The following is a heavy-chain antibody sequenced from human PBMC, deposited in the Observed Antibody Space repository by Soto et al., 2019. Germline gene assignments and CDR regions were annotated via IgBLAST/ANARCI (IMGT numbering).Heavy chain of an antibody. J-gene: IGHJ6*02. D-gene: IGHD5-12*01. CDR1: GFTFGDYA. CDR3: TRETGDGYNSYYYYGMDV. CDR2: IRSKPYGGTT. V-gene: IGHV3-49*03. Sequence: PGGSLRLSCAASGFTFGDYAMSWFRQAPGKGLEWLGFIRSKPYGGTTEYAASVKGRFTISRDDSKSIAYLQMNSLKTEDTAVYYCTRETGDGYNSYYYYGMDVWGQGTTVTVSS.